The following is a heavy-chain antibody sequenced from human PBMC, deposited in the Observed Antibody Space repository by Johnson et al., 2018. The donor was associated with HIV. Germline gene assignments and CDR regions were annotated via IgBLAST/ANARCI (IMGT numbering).Heavy chain of an antibody. Sequence: QVQLVESGGGVVQPGRSLRLSCVASGFTFSSYAMHWVRQAPGKGLEWVAVISYDGTNKYYADSVKGRFTISRDNSKNTLYLQMSSLRAEDTAVYYCARSNSISMIVWVTGGAFDIWGQGTMVTVSS. D-gene: IGHD3-22*01. J-gene: IGHJ3*02. CDR1: GFTFSSYA. CDR2: ISYDGTNK. CDR3: ARSNSISMIVWVTGGAFDI. V-gene: IGHV3-30-3*01.